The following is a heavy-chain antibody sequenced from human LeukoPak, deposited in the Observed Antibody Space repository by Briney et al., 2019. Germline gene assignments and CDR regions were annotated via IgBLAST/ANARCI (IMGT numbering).Heavy chain of an antibody. J-gene: IGHJ4*02. CDR1: GFTFDDYG. Sequence: PGGSLRLSCAASGFTFDDYGMSWVRQAPGKGLEWVSGINWNGGSTGYADSVKGRFTISRDNAKNSLYLQMNSLRAEDTALYYCARVQSFRWELPIDYWGQGTPVTVSS. CDR3: ARVQSFRWELPIDY. V-gene: IGHV3-20*04. D-gene: IGHD1-26*01. CDR2: INWNGGST.